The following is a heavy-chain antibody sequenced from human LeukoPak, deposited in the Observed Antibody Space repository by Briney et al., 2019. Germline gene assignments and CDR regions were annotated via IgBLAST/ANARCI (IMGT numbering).Heavy chain of an antibody. CDR1: GGSISGYY. J-gene: IGHJ3*02. CDR2: IYYSGST. CDR3: AGTTYYYDSSGYSDAFDI. Sequence: SETLSLTCTVSGGSISGYYWNWIRQPPGKGLEWIGYIYYSGSTNYNPSLKSRVTISVDTSKNQFSLKLSSVTAADTAVYYCAGTTYYYDSSGYSDAFDIWGQGTMITVSS. V-gene: IGHV4-59*01. D-gene: IGHD3-22*01.